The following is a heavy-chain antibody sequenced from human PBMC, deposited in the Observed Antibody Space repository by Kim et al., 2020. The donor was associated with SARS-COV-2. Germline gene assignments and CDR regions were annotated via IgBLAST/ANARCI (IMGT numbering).Heavy chain of an antibody. D-gene: IGHD6-13*01. CDR1: GGSISSYY. V-gene: IGHV4-59*08. CDR3: ARLRHLSSLYWYFDI. J-gene: IGHJ2*01. CDR2: IYYTGST. Sequence: SETLSLTCTVSGGSISSYYWGWIRQPPGKGLEWIGYIYYTGSTNYNPSLKSRVTISVDMSKNQFSLKLRSVTAADTAVYYCARLRHLSSLYWYFDIWGRGTLVTVSS.